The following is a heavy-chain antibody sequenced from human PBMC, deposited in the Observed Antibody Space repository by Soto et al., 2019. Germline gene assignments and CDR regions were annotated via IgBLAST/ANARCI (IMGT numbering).Heavy chain of an antibody. CDR3: ASDKNTGLFDY. Sequence: SETLSLTCTVSAGSISSGGYYWCWIRQHPGKGLEWLGSIYYSASTYYNPSLKSRVTISVDTSKNQFSLKLTSVTAADTAVYYCASDKNTGLFDYWRQGTLVTVSS. D-gene: IGHD5-18*01. CDR2: IYYSAST. J-gene: IGHJ4*02. V-gene: IGHV4-31*03. CDR1: AGSISSGGYY.